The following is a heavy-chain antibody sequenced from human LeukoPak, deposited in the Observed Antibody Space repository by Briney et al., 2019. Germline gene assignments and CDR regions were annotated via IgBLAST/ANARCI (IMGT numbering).Heavy chain of an antibody. J-gene: IGHJ4*02. V-gene: IGHV3-7*01. CDR1: GFTFSNFW. D-gene: IGHD1-14*01. CDR3: ASGQGTGY. CDR2: IKEDGSEK. Sequence: TGGSLRLSCAASGFTFSNFWMSWVRQAPGKGLEWVANIKEDGSEKYYVDSVKGRFTISRDNAKKSLYLQMNSLRAEDTAVSSCASGQGTGYWGRGALVTVSS.